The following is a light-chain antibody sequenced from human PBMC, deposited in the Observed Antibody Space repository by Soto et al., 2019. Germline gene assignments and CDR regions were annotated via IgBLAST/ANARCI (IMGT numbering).Light chain of an antibody. CDR3: QQRSNWPPLIT. V-gene: IGKV3-11*01. Sequence: EIVLTQSPATLSLSPGERATLSCRASQSVSSYLAWYQQKPGQAPRLLIYDASNRGTGIPARFSGSGSGTDFTLTISSLEPEDFAVYYCQQRSNWPPLITFGPGTKVDIK. CDR2: DAS. CDR1: QSVSSY. J-gene: IGKJ3*01.